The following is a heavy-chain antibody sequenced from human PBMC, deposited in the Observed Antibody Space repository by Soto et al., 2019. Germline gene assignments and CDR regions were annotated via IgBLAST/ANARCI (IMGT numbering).Heavy chain of an antibody. CDR3: AIYDSSGSRGFQH. CDR2: IYYSGST. CDR1: GGSISSGGYY. J-gene: IGHJ1*01. Sequence: QVQLQESGPGLVKPSQTLSLTCTVSGGSISSGGYYWSWIRQHPGKGLEWIGYIYYSGSTYYNPSIKSRVTISVDTSKNQFSLKLSSVTAADTAVYYCAIYDSSGSRGFQHWGQGTVVTVSS. D-gene: IGHD3-22*01. V-gene: IGHV4-31*03.